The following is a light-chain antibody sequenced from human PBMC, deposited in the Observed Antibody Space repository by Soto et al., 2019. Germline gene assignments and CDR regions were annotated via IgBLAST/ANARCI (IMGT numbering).Light chain of an antibody. CDR1: QSVSSSY. V-gene: IGKV3-20*01. Sequence: EIVLTQSPGTLSLSPGERATLSCRASQSVSSSYLAWYQQKPGQAPRLLIYGASSKTTSFPDRFSGSGSGSDFTLTIIRLETEDFAVYYCQQYGSLPYTFGQGPKLEIK. CDR3: QQYGSLPYT. J-gene: IGKJ2*01. CDR2: GAS.